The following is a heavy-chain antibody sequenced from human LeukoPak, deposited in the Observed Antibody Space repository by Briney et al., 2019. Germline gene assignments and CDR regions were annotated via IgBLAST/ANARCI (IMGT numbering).Heavy chain of an antibody. V-gene: IGHV5-51*01. J-gene: IGHJ3*02. CDR2: IYPGDSDT. CDR3: ARGLVVPAATDAIDI. CDR1: GYSFTSYW. Sequence: GESLKISCKGSGYSFTSYWIGWVRQMPGKGLEWMGIIYPGDSDTRYSPSFQGQVTISADKSISTAYLQWSSLKASDTAMYYCARGLVVPAATDAIDIWGQGTMVTVSS. D-gene: IGHD2-2*01.